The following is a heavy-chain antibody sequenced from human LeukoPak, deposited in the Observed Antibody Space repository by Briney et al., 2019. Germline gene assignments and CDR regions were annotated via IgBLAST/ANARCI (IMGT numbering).Heavy chain of an antibody. Sequence: GGSLRLSCAASGFTFSSYSMNWVRQAPGEGLEWVSYISSSSSTIYYADSVKGRFTISRDNAKNSLYLQMNSLRDEDTAVYYCARGFVGGFGELLNAFDIWGQGTMVTVSS. D-gene: IGHD3-10*01. V-gene: IGHV3-48*02. CDR1: GFTFSSYS. J-gene: IGHJ3*02. CDR3: ARGFVGGFGELLNAFDI. CDR2: ISSSSSTI.